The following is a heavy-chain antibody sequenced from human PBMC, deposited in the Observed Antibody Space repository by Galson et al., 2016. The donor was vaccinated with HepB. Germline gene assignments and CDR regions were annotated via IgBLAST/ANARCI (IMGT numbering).Heavy chain of an antibody. V-gene: IGHV6-1*01. Sequence: CAISGDSVSSNSAAWNWIRQSPSRGLEWLGRTYYRSKWYNDYAVSVKSRITINPDTSKNQFSLQLNSVTPEDTDVYYCARDKERAGYTSGYGMDVWGPGTLVSVSS. CDR2: TYYRSKWYN. CDR1: GDSVSSNSAA. J-gene: IGHJ6*02. CDR3: ARDKERAGYTSGYGMDV. D-gene: IGHD6-19*01.